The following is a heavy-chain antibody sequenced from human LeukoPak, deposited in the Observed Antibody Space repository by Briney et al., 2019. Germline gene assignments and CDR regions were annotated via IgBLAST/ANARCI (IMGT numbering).Heavy chain of an antibody. CDR3: ARGGGGNTFFDS. CDR2: ISFDGSNK. Sequence: PGRSLRLSCAASGFTFSNYAMHWVRQGPGKGLEWVAIISFDGSNKFYADSVKGRFTFSRDNSKNTLYLQVNSLRPEDTAVYYCARGGGGNTFFDSWGREPWSPSPQ. D-gene: IGHD4-23*01. V-gene: IGHV3-30*03. CDR1: GFTFSNYA. J-gene: IGHJ4*02.